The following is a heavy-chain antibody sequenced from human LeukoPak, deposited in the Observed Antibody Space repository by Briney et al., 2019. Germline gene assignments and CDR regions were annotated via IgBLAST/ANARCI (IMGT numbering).Heavy chain of an antibody. D-gene: IGHD5-18*01. Sequence: ASVKVSCKASGYTFTGYYMHWVRQAPGQGLEWMGQINPKSGGTNYAQKFQGRVTMTRDTSISTANMERSRLRSDDTAVYYCARGEGYSYGFNYFEYSGQGAL. CDR1: GYTFTGYY. J-gene: IGHJ4*02. CDR3: ARGEGYSYGFNYFEY. CDR2: INPKSGGT. V-gene: IGHV1-2*06.